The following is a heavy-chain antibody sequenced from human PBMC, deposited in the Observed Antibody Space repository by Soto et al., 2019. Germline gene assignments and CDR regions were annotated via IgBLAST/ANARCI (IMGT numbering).Heavy chain of an antibody. Sequence: GGSLRLSCAASGFTFSSYGMHWVRQAPGKGLEWVAVIWYDGSNKYYADSGKGRFTISRDNSKNTLYLQMNSLRAEDTAVYYCARVLKVGANPYYYYGMDVWGQGTTVTVSS. J-gene: IGHJ6*02. D-gene: IGHD1-26*01. CDR2: IWYDGSNK. V-gene: IGHV3-33*01. CDR1: GFTFSSYG. CDR3: ARVLKVGANPYYYYGMDV.